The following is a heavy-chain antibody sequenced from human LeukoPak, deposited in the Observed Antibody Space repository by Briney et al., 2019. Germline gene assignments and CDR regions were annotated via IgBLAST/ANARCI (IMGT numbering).Heavy chain of an antibody. Sequence: ASVKVSCKASGYTFTSYAMNWVRQAPGQGLEWMGWINTNTGNPTYAQGFTGRFVFSLDTSVSTAYLQISSLKAEDTAVYYCAREKFWSGYYDAFDIWGQGTMVTVSS. CDR2: INTNTGNP. CDR3: AREKFWSGYYDAFDI. V-gene: IGHV7-4-1*02. D-gene: IGHD3-3*01. CDR1: GYTFTSYA. J-gene: IGHJ3*02.